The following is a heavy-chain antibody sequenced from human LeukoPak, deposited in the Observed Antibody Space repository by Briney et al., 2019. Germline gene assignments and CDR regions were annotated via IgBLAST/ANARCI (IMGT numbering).Heavy chain of an antibody. CDR1: GASFTGYY. CDR3: ARSGTKYSGSSAAGRGYYYMDV. D-gene: IGHD6-6*01. Sequence: PSETLSLTCDVYGASFTGYYWSWIRQSPGKGLEWIGEMNQRGSMNYNPSLKSRVTISVDTSKNQFSLKLSSVTAADTAVYYCARSGTKYSGSSAAGRGYYYMDVWGKGTTVTVSS. CDR2: MNQRGSM. V-gene: IGHV4-34*01. J-gene: IGHJ6*03.